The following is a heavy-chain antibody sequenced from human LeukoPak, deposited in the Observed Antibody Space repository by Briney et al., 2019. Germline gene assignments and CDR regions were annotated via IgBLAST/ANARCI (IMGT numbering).Heavy chain of an antibody. V-gene: IGHV3-21*01. Sequence: GGSLRLSCAASGFTFSSYSMNWVRQAPGKGLEWVSSISSSSSYIYYADSVKGRFTISRDNAKNSLYLQMNSLRAEDTAVYYCARDQGGSYATYYYGMDVWGQGTTVTVSS. CDR3: ARDQGGSYATYYYGMDV. CDR1: GFTFSSYS. CDR2: ISSSSSYI. J-gene: IGHJ6*02. D-gene: IGHD1-26*01.